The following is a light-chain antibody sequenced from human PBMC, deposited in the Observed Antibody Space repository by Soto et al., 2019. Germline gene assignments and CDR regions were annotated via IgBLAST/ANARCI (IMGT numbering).Light chain of an antibody. CDR1: SSDVGAYNS. J-gene: IGLJ1*01. Sequence: QSALTQPPSASGSPGQSVTISCTGTSSDVGAYNSVFWYQQHPGKVPKLMIPEVSKRRSGLPDRFSGSKSGNTASLTVSGLQADDEADYYCCSYAVGKNYVFGTGTKLTVL. CDR3: CSYAVGKNYV. V-gene: IGLV2-8*01. CDR2: EVS.